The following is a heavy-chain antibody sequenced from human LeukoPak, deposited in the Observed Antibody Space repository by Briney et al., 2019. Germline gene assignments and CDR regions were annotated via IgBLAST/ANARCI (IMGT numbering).Heavy chain of an antibody. CDR1: GFTFSSYA. D-gene: IGHD1-26*01. V-gene: IGHV3-23*01. CDR2: ISGSGSNT. J-gene: IGHJ4*02. CDR3: AKDLGRGKSGGFDY. Sequence: AGGSLRLSCAASGFTFSSYAMTWVRPAPGRGLDWVSAISGSGSNTYYADSVKGRFTISRDNSKNTLYLQMNSLRAADTAVYYCAKDLGRGKSGGFDYWGQGTLVTVSS.